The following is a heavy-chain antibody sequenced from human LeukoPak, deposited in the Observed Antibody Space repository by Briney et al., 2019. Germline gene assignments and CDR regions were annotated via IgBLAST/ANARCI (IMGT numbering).Heavy chain of an antibody. J-gene: IGHJ6*02. CDR1: GGSISSYY. CDR2: IYTSGST. CDR3: ARDKWELPLSYYYGMDV. V-gene: IGHV4-4*07. Sequence: SETLSLTCTVSGGSISSYYWSWIRQPAGKGLERIGRIYTSGSTNYNPSLKGRVTMSVDTSKNQFSLKLSSVTAADTAVYYCARDKWELPLSYYYGMDVWGQGTTVTVSS. D-gene: IGHD1-26*01.